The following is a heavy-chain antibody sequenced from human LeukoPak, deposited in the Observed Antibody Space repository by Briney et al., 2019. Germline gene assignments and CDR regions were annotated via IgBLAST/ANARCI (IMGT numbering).Heavy chain of an antibody. J-gene: IGHJ4*02. V-gene: IGHV3-23*01. Sequence: GGSLRLSCAASGFTFSSYAMSWVRQAPGKGLEWVSAISGSGGSTYYADSVKGRFTISRDNSKNTLYLQMNSLRAEDTAVYYCAKDQASVGSYSLLFFDYWGQGTLVTVSS. CDR1: GFTFSSYA. CDR3: AKDQASVGSYSLLFFDY. CDR2: ISGSGGST. D-gene: IGHD1-26*01.